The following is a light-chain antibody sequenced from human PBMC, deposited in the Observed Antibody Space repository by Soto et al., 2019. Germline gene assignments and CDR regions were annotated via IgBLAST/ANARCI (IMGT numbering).Light chain of an antibody. J-gene: IGKJ5*01. CDR1: ESVGRH. CDR2: DAS. V-gene: IGKV3-15*01. CDR3: QQYNNWPPN. Sequence: EVGMSKSPATLSVSQGERATLSRRASESVGRHLAWYHQKPGQAPKLLIFDASTRATGVPARFSGSGSGTEFTLTVSSLQSEDIAVYFCQQYNNWPPNVGQGTRLEIK.